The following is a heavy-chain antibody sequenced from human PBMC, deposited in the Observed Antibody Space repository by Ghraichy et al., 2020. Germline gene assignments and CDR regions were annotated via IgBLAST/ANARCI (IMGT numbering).Heavy chain of an antibody. D-gene: IGHD3-16*01. CDR1: GGSISSNSYS. CDR2: IYYSGTT. Sequence: SETLSLTCTLSGGSISSNSYSWGWIRQPPGKGLEWIGQIYYSGTTQYNPSLKSRVTISLDTSKNQFSLKLSSVTAADTAVYYCARLDSHAYGDSWGRGTLVSVSS. CDR3: ARLDSHAYGDS. V-gene: IGHV4-39*01. J-gene: IGHJ4*02.